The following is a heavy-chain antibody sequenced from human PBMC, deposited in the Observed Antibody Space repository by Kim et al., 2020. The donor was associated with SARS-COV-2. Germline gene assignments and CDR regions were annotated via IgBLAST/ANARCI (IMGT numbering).Heavy chain of an antibody. Sequence: STYYNPSLKSRVTISVDTSKNQFSLKLSSVTAADTAVYYCARDLGSRNDYWGQGTLVTVSS. CDR2: ST. V-gene: IGHV4-31*02. CDR3: ARDLGSRNDY. J-gene: IGHJ4*02.